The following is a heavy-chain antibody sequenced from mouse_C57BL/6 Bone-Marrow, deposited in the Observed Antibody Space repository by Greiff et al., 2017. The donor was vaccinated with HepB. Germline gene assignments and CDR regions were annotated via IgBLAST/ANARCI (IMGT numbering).Heavy chain of an antibody. CDR1: GFSLTSYG. CDR2: IWSGGST. CDR3: ARNYSNCFAY. V-gene: IGHV2-2*01. J-gene: IGHJ3*01. Sequence: QVQLKQSGPGLVQPSQSLSITCTVSGFSLTSYGVHWVRQSPGKGLEWLGVIWSGGSTDNNAAFISRLSISKDNSKSQVFFKMNSLQADDTAIYYCARNYSNCFAYWGQGTLVTVSA. D-gene: IGHD2-5*01.